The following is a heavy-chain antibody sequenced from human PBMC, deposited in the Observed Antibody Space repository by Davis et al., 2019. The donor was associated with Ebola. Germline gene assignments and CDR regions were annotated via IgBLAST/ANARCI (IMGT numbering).Heavy chain of an antibody. V-gene: IGHV1-18*01. J-gene: IGHJ5*02. CDR3: ARAVTMVLPSGWFDP. Sequence: AASVKVSCKASGYTFTRYGISWVRQAPGQGLEWMGWISAYNGNTHYAQNLQGRVTMTTDTSTSTAYMEVRSLRYDDTAVYYCARAVTMVLPSGWFDPWGQGTLVTVSS. CDR2: ISAYNGNT. D-gene: IGHD3-10*01. CDR1: GYTFTRYG.